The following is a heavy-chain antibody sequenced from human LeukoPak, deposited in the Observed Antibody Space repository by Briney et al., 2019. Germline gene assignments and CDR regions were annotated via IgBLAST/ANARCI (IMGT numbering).Heavy chain of an antibody. D-gene: IGHD2-2*01. J-gene: IGHJ4*02. CDR2: IASSGSTI. Sequence: GGSLRLSCAASGFTSSSYEMDWVRQAPGKGLEWVSYIASSGSTIFYADSLKGRFTTSRDNAKNSPYLQMNSLRAEDTAIYYCARRYCSTTSCLFDYWGQGTLVTVSS. V-gene: IGHV3-48*03. CDR3: ARRYCSTTSCLFDY. CDR1: GFTSSSYE.